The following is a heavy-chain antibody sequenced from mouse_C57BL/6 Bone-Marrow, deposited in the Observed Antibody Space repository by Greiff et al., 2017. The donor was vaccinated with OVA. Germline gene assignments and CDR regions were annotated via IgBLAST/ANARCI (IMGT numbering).Heavy chain of an antibody. D-gene: IGHD1-2*01. J-gene: IGHJ1*03. CDR3: ARHYYPLYFDV. CDR2: INPNNGGT. Sequence: EVQLQQSGPELVKPGASVKISCKASGYTFTDYYMNWVKQSHGKSLEWIGDINPNNGGTSYNQKFKGKATLTVDKSSSTAYMELRSLTSEDSAVYYCARHYYPLYFDVWGTGTTVTVSS. CDR1: GYTFTDYY. V-gene: IGHV1-26*01.